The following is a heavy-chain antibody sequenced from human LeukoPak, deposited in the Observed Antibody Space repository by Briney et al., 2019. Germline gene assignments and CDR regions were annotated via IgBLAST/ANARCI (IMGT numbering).Heavy chain of an antibody. V-gene: IGHV3-23*01. CDR3: AKAELGLVHY. CDR1: GFTFSSYA. Sequence: GGSLRLSCAASGFTFSSYAMSWVRQAPGKGLEWVSAISGSGGTTYYADSVEGRLTISRDNSKNTLYLQMKSLRAEDTAVYYWAKAELGLVHYWGQGTLVTVSS. J-gene: IGHJ4*02. D-gene: IGHD6-19*01. CDR2: ISGSGGTT.